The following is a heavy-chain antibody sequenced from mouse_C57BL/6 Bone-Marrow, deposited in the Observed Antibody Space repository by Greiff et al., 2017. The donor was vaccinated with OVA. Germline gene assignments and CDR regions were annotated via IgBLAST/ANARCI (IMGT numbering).Heavy chain of an antibody. J-gene: IGHJ2*01. Sequence: QVQLKQPGAELVKPGASVKLSCKASGYTFTSYWMHWVKQRPGQGLEWIGMIHPNSGSTNYNEKFKSKATLTVDKSSSTAYMQLSSLTSEDSAVYYCARTLYYYPFYWGQGTTLTVSS. CDR3: ARTLYYYPFY. V-gene: IGHV1-64*01. CDR2: IHPNSGST. D-gene: IGHD1-1*01. CDR1: GYTFTSYW.